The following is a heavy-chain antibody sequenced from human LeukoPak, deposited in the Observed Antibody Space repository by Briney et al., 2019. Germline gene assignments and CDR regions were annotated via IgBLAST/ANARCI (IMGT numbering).Heavy chain of an antibody. CDR3: ARDKVYGDYGDY. J-gene: IGHJ4*02. D-gene: IGHD4-17*01. CDR2: IPYDGSSK. CDR1: GFTFSIYA. Sequence: GRSLRLSCAASGFTFSIYAMHWVRQAPGKGLEWVAGIPYDGSSKYYADSVRGRFTISRDNAKNSLYLQMNSLRAEDTAVYYCARDKVYGDYGDYWGQGTLVTVSS. V-gene: IGHV3-30-3*01.